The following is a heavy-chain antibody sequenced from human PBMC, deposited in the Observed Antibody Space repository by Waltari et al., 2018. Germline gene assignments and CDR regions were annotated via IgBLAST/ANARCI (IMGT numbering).Heavy chain of an antibody. CDR2: ISVGGGTT. CDR1: GFTFSRSA. CDR3: VKQRVRASPIFDY. Sequence: EVQLVESGGGLVQPGGSLTLSCATSGFTFSRSAMTWVRQAPGMGLEWVSDISVGGGTTYYADSVKGRFTISRDNSKNILYLQMNSLRAEDTAFYYCVKQRVRASPIFDYWGLGTLVTVSS. D-gene: IGHD6-25*01. J-gene: IGHJ4*02. V-gene: IGHV3-23*04.